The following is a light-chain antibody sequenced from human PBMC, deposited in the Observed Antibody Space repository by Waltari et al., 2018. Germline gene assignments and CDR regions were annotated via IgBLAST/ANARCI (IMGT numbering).Light chain of an antibody. CDR3: QRYNNWPRT. J-gene: IGKJ1*01. V-gene: IGKV3-15*01. Sequence: ETVMTQSPATLSVSPGERATLSCRASQSVSSNLAWYQQKPGQAPRPLIYDASTRATGIPARFSGSGSGTEFTLTISSMQSEDFAVYYCQRYNNWPRTFGQGTKVEIK. CDR2: DAS. CDR1: QSVSSN.